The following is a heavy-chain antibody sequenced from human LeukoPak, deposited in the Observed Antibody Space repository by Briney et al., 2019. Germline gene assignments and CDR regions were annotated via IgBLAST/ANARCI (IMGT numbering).Heavy chain of an antibody. CDR3: ATEPSRSYSFDHLDF. Sequence: SVKVSCKTSGGTFNDYAISWVRQAPGQGLEWMGRVVPMFGIRNYPQTFRGRVNITADKATNTVYMELRSLRAEDTAIYYCATEPSRSYSFDHLDFWGLGTPVTVSS. J-gene: IGHJ4*02. CDR2: VVPMFGIR. V-gene: IGHV1-69*04. CDR1: GGTFNDYA. D-gene: IGHD5-12*01.